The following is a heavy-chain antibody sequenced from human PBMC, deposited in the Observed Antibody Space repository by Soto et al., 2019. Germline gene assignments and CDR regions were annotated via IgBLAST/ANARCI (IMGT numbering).Heavy chain of an antibody. V-gene: IGHV3-23*01. J-gene: IGHJ6*02. D-gene: IGHD3-10*01. CDR1: GFTFSSFA. CDR2: ISGRST. CDR3: ARASGPYYYYVMDV. Sequence: PGGSLRLSCAASGFTFSSFAMSWVRQSPGKGLDWVSGISGRSTYYADSVKGRFTISRDNLQNTLYLQMNSLTAEDTAVYYCARASGPYYYYVMDVWGQGTTVTVSS.